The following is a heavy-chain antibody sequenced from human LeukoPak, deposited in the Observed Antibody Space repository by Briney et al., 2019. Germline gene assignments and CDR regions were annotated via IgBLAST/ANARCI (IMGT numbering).Heavy chain of an antibody. CDR2: IRYDGSNK. Sequence: GGSLRLSCAASGFTFSSYGMHWVRQAPGKGLEWVAFIRYDGSNKYYADSVKGRFTISRDNSKNTLYLQMNSLRAEDTAVYYCAQSADWSTSSGFNYWGQGTLVTVSS. CDR1: GFTFSSYG. CDR3: AQSADWSTSSGFNY. D-gene: IGHD3-9*01. V-gene: IGHV3-30*02. J-gene: IGHJ4*02.